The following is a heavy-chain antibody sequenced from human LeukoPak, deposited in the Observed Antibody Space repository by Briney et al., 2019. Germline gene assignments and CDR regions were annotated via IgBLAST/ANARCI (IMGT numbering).Heavy chain of an antibody. CDR3: AKDMMAIVGATTSAFDI. CDR2: ISWNSGTI. V-gene: IGHV3-9*01. CDR1: GFTFSNYE. J-gene: IGHJ3*02. D-gene: IGHD1-26*01. Sequence: PGGSLRLSCAASGFTFSNYEMNWVRQAPGRGLEWVSGISWNSGTIVYADSVKGRFTISRDNAKNSLYLQMNSLRVEDTALYYCAKDMMAIVGATTSAFDIWGQGTMVTVSS.